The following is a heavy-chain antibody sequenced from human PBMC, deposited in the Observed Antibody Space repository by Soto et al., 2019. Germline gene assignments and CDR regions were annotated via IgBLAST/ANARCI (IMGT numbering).Heavy chain of an antibody. Sequence: GGSLRLACAASGFTCSRDAMSWVRQAPGKGLEWVSTIRAGGGSTDYRDSVKGRFTVSRDNSKNMLYMQMNSLRAEDTAVYYCAKRPLPIITLAYWGLGTLVTVSS. D-gene: IGHD3-22*01. V-gene: IGHV3-23*01. J-gene: IGHJ4*02. CDR1: GFTCSRDA. CDR2: IRAGGGST. CDR3: AKRPLPIITLAY.